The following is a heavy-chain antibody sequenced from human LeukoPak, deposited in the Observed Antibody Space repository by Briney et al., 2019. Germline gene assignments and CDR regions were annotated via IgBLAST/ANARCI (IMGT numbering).Heavy chain of an antibody. CDR2: ISWNSGSI. J-gene: IGHJ4*02. V-gene: IGHV3-9*01. Sequence: GRSLRLSCAASGFTFDDYAMHWVRQAPGKGLEWVAGISWNSGSIGYADSVKGRFTISRDNAKNSLYLQMNSLRAEDTALYYCAKGSFTMVRGVIDYWGQGTLVTVSS. D-gene: IGHD3-10*01. CDR3: AKGSFTMVRGVIDY. CDR1: GFTFDDYA.